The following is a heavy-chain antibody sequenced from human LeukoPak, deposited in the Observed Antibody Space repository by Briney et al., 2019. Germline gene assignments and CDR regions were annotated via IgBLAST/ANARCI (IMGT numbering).Heavy chain of an antibody. CDR1: GFTFSNYW. CDR3: AKAMGIAAAGLGFDY. CDR2: INSDGSTT. Sequence: GGSLRLSCAASGFTFSNYWMHWVRQAPGKGLVWVSRINSDGSTTTYADSVKGRFTISRDNSKNTLYLQMNSLRAEDTAVYYCAKAMGIAAAGLGFDYWGQGTLVTVSS. J-gene: IGHJ4*02. V-gene: IGHV3-74*01. D-gene: IGHD6-13*01.